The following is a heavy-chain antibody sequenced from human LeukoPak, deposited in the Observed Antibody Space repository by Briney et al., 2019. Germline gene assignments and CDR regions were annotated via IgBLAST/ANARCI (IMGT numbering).Heavy chain of an antibody. Sequence: ASVKVSCKASGYTFTSYGISWVRQAPGQGLEWMGWISAYNGNTNYAQKLQGRVTMTTDTSTSTAYMELRSLRSDDTAVYYCARDLDERDDYVWGSYRPDAFDIWGQGTMVTVSS. CDR2: ISAYNGNT. D-gene: IGHD3-16*02. J-gene: IGHJ3*02. CDR3: ARDLDERDDYVWGSYRPDAFDI. V-gene: IGHV1-18*01. CDR1: GYTFTSYG.